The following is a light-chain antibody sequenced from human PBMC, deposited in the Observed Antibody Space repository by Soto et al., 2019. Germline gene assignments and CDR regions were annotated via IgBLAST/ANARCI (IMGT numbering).Light chain of an antibody. CDR1: SSNLGAPYD. CDR2: GNN. Sequence: QSVLTQPPSVSGAPGQTVIISCSGSSSNLGAPYDVNWFRQLPGTVPRLLIYGNNNRPSGVPDRFSSSKSGTSASLAITGLQAEDEADYYCQSYDSSLSGYVFGTGTKVTVL. J-gene: IGLJ1*01. V-gene: IGLV1-40*01. CDR3: QSYDSSLSGYV.